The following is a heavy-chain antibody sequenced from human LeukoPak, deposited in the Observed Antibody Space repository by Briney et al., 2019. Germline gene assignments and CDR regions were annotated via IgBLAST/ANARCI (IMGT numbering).Heavy chain of an antibody. Sequence: GGSLRLSCAASGFTFSSYSMNWVRQAPGKGLEWVSSISSSSYIYYADSVKGRFTISRDNAKNSLYLQMNSLRAEDTAVYYCARSEGGAYDILTGPDYWGQGTLVTVSS. V-gene: IGHV3-21*01. CDR2: ISSSSYI. CDR1: GFTFSSYS. CDR3: ARSEGGAYDILTGPDY. D-gene: IGHD3-9*01. J-gene: IGHJ4*02.